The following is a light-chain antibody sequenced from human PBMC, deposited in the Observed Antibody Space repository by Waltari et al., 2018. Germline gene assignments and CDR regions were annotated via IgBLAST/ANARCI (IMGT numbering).Light chain of an antibody. J-gene: IGLJ3*02. Sequence: QAGLTQPPSVSKDLRQTATLTCTGNNDNVGGQGAAWLQQRQGHPPKLLSDRSNGRPAGISERFSASRSGNIASLAITGIQPEDEADYYCSAWDGSLSAWVFGGGTKLTV. V-gene: IGLV10-54*01. CDR2: RSN. CDR1: NDNVGGQG. CDR3: SAWDGSLSAWV.